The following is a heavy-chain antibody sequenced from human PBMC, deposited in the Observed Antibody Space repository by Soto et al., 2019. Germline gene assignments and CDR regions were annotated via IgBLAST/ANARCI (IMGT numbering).Heavy chain of an antibody. D-gene: IGHD3-22*01. CDR1: GFTFSRYW. CDR2: IKQDGSEK. Sequence: EVQLVESGGGLVQPGGSLRISCAASGFTFSRYWMSWVRQAPGKGLEWVANIKQDGSEKYYVDSVKGRFTISRDNAKNSLYMKMNSMRAEDTAVYYCARDAWFDWYLDLWGRGTLVTVSS. V-gene: IGHV3-7*01. J-gene: IGHJ2*01. CDR3: ARDAWFDWYLDL.